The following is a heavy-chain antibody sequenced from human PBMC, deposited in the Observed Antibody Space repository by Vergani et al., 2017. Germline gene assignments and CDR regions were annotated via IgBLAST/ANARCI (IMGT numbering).Heavy chain of an antibody. CDR1: GFTFYQYG. J-gene: IGHJ5*02. CDR3: ARDLRLLYNRFDP. Sequence: QVQLVESGGGVVQPGRSLRLSCAAPGFTFYQYGMHWVREAPGKGLEWVAVTWYDGNNKQYADSVKGRFTISRDNSKSTMYLQMNSLRDEDTGVYYCARDLRLLYNRFDPWGQGTLVTVSS. D-gene: IGHD1-14*01. CDR2: TWYDGNNK. V-gene: IGHV3-33*01.